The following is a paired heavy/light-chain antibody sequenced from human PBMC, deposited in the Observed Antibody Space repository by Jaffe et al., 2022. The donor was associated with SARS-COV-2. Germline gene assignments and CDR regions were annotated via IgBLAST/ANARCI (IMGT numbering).Heavy chain of an antibody. CDR1: GGSISGYY. Sequence: QVQLQESGPGLVKSSETLSLTCTVSGGSISGYYWHWIRQPPGKGLEWVGDISYNGRTNYNPSLNSRVTISVDTSKNQFSLELNSVTAADTAVYYCARVLIDSNGWYHFDSWGQGALLTVSS. V-gene: IGHV4-59*01. CDR2: ISYNGRT. CDR3: ARVLIDSNGWYHFDS. J-gene: IGHJ4*02. D-gene: IGHD6-19*01.
Light chain of an antibody. CDR2: KAS. J-gene: IGKJ5*01. CDR3: QQYNAYPVT. Sequence: DIQMTQSPSTLSASVGDRVTITCRASQTIRSWLAWYQQKPGKAPKLLIYKASSLESGVPSRFSGSGSGTEFSLTISSLQPDDFATYYCQQYNAYPVTFGQGTRLEIK. CDR1: QTIRSW. V-gene: IGKV1-5*03.